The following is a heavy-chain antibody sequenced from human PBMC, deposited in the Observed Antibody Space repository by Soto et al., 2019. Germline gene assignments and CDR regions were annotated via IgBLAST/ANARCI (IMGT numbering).Heavy chain of an antibody. J-gene: IGHJ4*02. CDR1: GFISSSYW. CDR2: INRDGSRT. Sequence: EVQLVESGGNVLQPRGSLRLSCAASGFISSSYWMHWVRQAPGKGLVWVSRINRDGSRTDYADSVKGRFAVSRDNAKNTVLLQMNSLRADDTAVYYCARGVNGYYYVDYWGQGTLVTVSA. V-gene: IGHV3-74*01. CDR3: ARGVNGYYYVDY. D-gene: IGHD2-8*01.